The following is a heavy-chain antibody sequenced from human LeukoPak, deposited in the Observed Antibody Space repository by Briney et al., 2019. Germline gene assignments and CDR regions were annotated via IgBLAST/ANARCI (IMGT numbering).Heavy chain of an antibody. CDR3: ARAPYSSSWYGFDY. V-gene: IGHV3-33*01. Sequence: TGGSLRLSCAASGFTFSSYGMHWVRQAPGKGLEWVAVIWYDGSNKYYADSVKGRFTISRDNSKNTLYLQMNSLRAEDTAVYYCARAPYSSSWYGFDYWGQGTLVTVSS. D-gene: IGHD6-13*01. CDR2: IWYDGSNK. CDR1: GFTFSSYG. J-gene: IGHJ4*02.